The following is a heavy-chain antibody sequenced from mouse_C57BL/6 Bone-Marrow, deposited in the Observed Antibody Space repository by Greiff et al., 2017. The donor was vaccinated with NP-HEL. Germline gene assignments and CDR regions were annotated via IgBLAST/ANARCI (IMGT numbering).Heavy chain of an antibody. Sequence: EVQVVESGGDLVKPGGSLKLSCAASGFTFSSYGMSWVRQTPDKRLEWVATISSGGSYTYYPDSVKGRFTISRDNAKNTLYLQMSSLKSEDTAMYYCARHKTSGNYFDYWGQGTTLTVSS. V-gene: IGHV5-6*01. D-gene: IGHD1-3*01. CDR2: ISSGGSYT. CDR3: ARHKTSGNYFDY. CDR1: GFTFSSYG. J-gene: IGHJ2*01.